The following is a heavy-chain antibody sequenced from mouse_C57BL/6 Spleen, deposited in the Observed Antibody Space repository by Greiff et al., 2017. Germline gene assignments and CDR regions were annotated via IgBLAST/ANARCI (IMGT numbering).Heavy chain of an antibody. V-gene: IGHV3-6*01. D-gene: IGHD2-3*01. J-gene: IGHJ3*01. CDR1: GYSITSGYY. CDR3: AREDDGYSLIAY. CDR2: ISYDGSN. Sequence: EVKLEESGPGLVKPSQSLSLTCSVTGYSITSGYYWNWIRQFPGNKLEWMGYISYDGSNNYNPSLKNRISITRDTSKNQFFLKLNSVTTEDTATYYCAREDDGYSLIAYWGQGTLVTVSA.